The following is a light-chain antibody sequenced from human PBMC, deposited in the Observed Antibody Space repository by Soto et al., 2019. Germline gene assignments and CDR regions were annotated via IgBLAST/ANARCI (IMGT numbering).Light chain of an antibody. CDR3: QQYGPSPALT. J-gene: IGKJ4*01. Sequence: EIVLTQSPGTLSLSPGERATLSCRASQSVSSSYLAWYQQKPGQAPRLLIYGASSRATGIPDRFSGSGSGTDFTLTISRLEPEDFAVYHCQQYGPSPALTFGGGTKVGIK. V-gene: IGKV3-20*01. CDR1: QSVSSSY. CDR2: GAS.